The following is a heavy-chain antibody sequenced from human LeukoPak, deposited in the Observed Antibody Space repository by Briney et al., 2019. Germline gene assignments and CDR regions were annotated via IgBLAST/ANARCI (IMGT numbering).Heavy chain of an antibody. CDR2: INSDGSST. V-gene: IGHV3-74*01. J-gene: IGHJ3*02. CDR3: ARDLLHRGYAFDI. Sequence: GGSLRLSCAASGFPFSTYWMHWVRQAPGKGLVWLSHINSDGSSTSYADSVKGRFTISRDNAKNTLYLQMNSLRAEDTAVYYCARDLLHRGYAFDIWGRGTMVTVSS. CDR1: GFPFSTYW. D-gene: IGHD3-22*01.